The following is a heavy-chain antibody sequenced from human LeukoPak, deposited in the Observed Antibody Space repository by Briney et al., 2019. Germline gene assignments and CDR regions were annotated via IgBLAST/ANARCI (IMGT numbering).Heavy chain of an antibody. V-gene: IGHV3-30*04. CDR1: GFTFSSYA. D-gene: IGHD5/OR15-5a*01. J-gene: IGHJ5*02. Sequence: GGSLRLSCAASGFTFSSYAMHWVRQAPGKGLEWVAVISYDGSNKYYADSVKGRFTISRDNSKNTLYLQMSSLRAEDTAVYYCARYSVYGNWFDPWGQGTLVTVSS. CDR2: ISYDGSNK. CDR3: ARYSVYGNWFDP.